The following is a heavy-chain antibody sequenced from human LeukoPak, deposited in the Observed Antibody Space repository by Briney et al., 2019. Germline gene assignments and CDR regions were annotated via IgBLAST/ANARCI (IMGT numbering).Heavy chain of an antibody. Sequence: GGSLRLSCAASGFTFSSYAMGWVRQAPGKGLEWVSAISGSGGSTYYADSVKGRFTISRDNSKNTLYLQMNSLRAEDTAVYYCAKGWSGSDAFDIWGQGTMVTVSS. V-gene: IGHV3-23*01. J-gene: IGHJ3*02. CDR1: GFTFSSYA. D-gene: IGHD3-3*01. CDR2: ISGSGGST. CDR3: AKGWSGSDAFDI.